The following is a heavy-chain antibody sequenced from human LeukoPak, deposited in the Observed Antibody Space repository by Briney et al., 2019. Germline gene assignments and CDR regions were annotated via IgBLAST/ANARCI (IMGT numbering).Heavy chain of an antibody. CDR1: GYTFTGYY. D-gene: IGHD2-2*02. CDR2: INPNSGGT. J-gene: IGHJ4*02. CDR3: ARDLVGYCSSTSCYTVYFDY. V-gene: IGHV1-2*02. Sequence: ASVKDSCKASGYTFTGYYMHWVRQAPGQGLEWMGWINPNSGGTNYAQKFQGRVTMTRDTSISTAYMELSRLRSDDTAVYYCARDLVGYCSSTSCYTVYFDYWGQGTLVTVSS.